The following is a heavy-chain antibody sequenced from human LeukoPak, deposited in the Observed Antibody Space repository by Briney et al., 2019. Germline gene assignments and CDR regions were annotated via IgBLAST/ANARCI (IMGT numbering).Heavy chain of an antibody. D-gene: IGHD2-15*01. CDR2: LSGSGGST. CDR1: GFTFSSYA. CDR3: ARDRGGYCSGGSCYGIPYFDY. V-gene: IGHV3-23*01. Sequence: GGSLRLSCAASGFTFSSYAMAWVRQAPGKGLEWVSALSGSGGSTYYADSVRGRFTISRDNAKNSLCLQMNSLRAEDTAVYYCARDRGGYCSGGSCYGIPYFDYWGQGTLVTVSS. J-gene: IGHJ4*02.